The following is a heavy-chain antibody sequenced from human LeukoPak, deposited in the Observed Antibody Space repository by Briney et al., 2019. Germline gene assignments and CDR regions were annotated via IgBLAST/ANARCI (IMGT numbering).Heavy chain of an antibody. J-gene: IGHJ3*02. Sequence: SGPTLVKPTQTPTLTCTFSGFSLSTSGVGVGWIRQPPGKALEWLALIYWDDDKRYSPSLKSRLTITKDTSKNQVVLTMTNMDPVDTATYYCAHRLQGIIAVAGDDAFDIWGQGTMVTVSS. V-gene: IGHV2-5*02. CDR1: GFSLSTSGVG. CDR2: IYWDDDK. D-gene: IGHD6-19*01. CDR3: AHRLQGIIAVAGDDAFDI.